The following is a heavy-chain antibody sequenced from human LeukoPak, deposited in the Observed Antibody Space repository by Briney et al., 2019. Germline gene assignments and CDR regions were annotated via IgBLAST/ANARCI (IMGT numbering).Heavy chain of an antibody. D-gene: IGHD1-26*01. CDR1: GFTFNDYW. J-gene: IGHJ3*01. CDR2: IKEDGSEK. CDR3: ARDKASGSSYGSSFHF. V-gene: IGHV3-7*01. Sequence: PGGSLRLSCAASGFTFNDYWMTWVRQGPGKGVEWVAQIKEDGSEKYYVDSVRGRFTISRDNAKNSLYLQMNSLRVEDTALYYCARDKASGSSYGSSFHFWGQGTMVTVSS.